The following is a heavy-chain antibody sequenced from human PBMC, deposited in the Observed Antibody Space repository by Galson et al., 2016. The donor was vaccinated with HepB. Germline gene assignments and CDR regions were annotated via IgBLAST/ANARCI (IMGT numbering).Heavy chain of an antibody. CDR1: GDTFTRYY. CDR2: INPSGRST. J-gene: IGHJ4*02. D-gene: IGHD3-10*01. Sequence: QSGAEVKKPGESLKISCKASGDTFTRYYLHWVRQAPGQGLEWMGIINPSGRSTNYAQKFQGRVTMTRDTSTSTVYMELSSLRSEDTAVYYCATLGGGSGLRDYWGQGTLVTVSS. V-gene: IGHV1-46*01. CDR3: ATLGGGSGLRDY.